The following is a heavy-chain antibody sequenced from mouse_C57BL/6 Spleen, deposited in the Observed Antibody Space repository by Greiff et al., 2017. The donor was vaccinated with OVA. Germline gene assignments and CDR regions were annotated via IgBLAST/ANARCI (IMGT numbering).Heavy chain of an antibody. CDR2: ISYSGST. CDR3: AGAMVRDYAMDY. V-gene: IGHV3-1*01. D-gene: IGHD2-3*01. CDR1: GYSITSGYD. J-gene: IGHJ4*01. Sequence: DVHLVESGPGMVKPSQSLSLTCTVTGYSITSGYDWHWIRHFPGNKLEWMGYISYSGSTNYNPSLKSRISITHDTSKNHFFLKLNSVTTEDTATYYCAGAMVRDYAMDYWGQGTSVTVSS.